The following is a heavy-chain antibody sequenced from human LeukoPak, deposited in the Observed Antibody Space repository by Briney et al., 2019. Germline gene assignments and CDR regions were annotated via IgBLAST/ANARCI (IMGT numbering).Heavy chain of an antibody. Sequence: GGSLRLSCATSGFTFSNHAMHWVRQPTGKGLEWVSAIGTARDTFYPGSVKGRFTISRENAKNSLSLQMNSLRAEDTAVYYCVRQQTPHGNFDYWGQGTLVTVSS. CDR2: IGTARDT. V-gene: IGHV3-13*01. CDR1: GFTFSNHA. CDR3: VRQQTPHGNFDY. J-gene: IGHJ4*02. D-gene: IGHD1-26*01.